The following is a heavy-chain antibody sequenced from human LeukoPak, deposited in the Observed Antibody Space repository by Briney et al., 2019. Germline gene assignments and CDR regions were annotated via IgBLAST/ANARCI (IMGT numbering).Heavy chain of an antibody. CDR3: VRGFPVTQSFYFDY. Sequence: SSETLSLTCIVSGGSISSDYWSWIRQPPGKGLEWIGYIHHSGSTDYNPSLKSRVTISMDASKNQFSLKLTSVTAADTAVYYCVRGFPVTQSFYFDYWGQGTLVPVSP. J-gene: IGHJ4*02. V-gene: IGHV4-59*01. CDR2: IHHSGST. CDR1: GGSISSDY. D-gene: IGHD4-17*01.